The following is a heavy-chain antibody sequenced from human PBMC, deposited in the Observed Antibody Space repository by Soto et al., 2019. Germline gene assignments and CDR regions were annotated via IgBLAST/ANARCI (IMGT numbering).Heavy chain of an antibody. CDR1: GYTFTSSG. CDR2: ISAHTGSS. V-gene: IGHV1-18*01. CDR3: ACAFFSPGSDSRGYSFYAFDF. D-gene: IGHD3-22*01. J-gene: IGHJ3*01. Sequence: QVQLVQSGAEVKKPGASVKVSCKASGYTFTSSGMSWVRQAPGQGLEWMGWISAHTGSSEYAQRFQGRVAMTTDRSASTASMERRSLRSDDTAVYYCACAFFSPGSDSRGYSFYAFDFWGPGTLVTVSS.